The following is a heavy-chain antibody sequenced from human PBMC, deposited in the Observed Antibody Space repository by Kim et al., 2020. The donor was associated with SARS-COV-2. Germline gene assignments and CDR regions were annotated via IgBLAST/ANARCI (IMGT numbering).Heavy chain of an antibody. CDR3: ARDGGNWFDP. CDR2: NN. V-gene: IGHV3-30*01. Sequence: NNKYEDPVKGRFTISRDHSKNTLYLQMNSLRAEDTAVYYCARDGGNWFDPWGQGTLVTVSS. D-gene: IGHD3-16*01. J-gene: IGHJ5*02.